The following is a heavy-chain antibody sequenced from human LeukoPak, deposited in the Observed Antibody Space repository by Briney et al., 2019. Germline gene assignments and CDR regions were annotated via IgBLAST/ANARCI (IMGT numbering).Heavy chain of an antibody. Sequence: PGGSLRLSCAASGFTFSSYAMSWVRQAPGKGLEWVSVIYSGGSTYYADSVKGRFTISRDNSKNTLYLQMNSLRAEDTAVYYCARGDYGSGTPMIDYWGQGTLVTVSS. J-gene: IGHJ4*02. CDR3: ARGDYGSGTPMIDY. V-gene: IGHV3-66*01. CDR2: IYSGGST. D-gene: IGHD3-10*01. CDR1: GFTFSSYA.